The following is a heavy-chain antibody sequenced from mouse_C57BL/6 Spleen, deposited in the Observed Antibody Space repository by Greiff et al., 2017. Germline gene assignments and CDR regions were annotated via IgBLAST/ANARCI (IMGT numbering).Heavy chain of an antibody. CDR3: GRQRTGYYAIDY. CDR2: ISRGGSYT. J-gene: IGHJ4*01. D-gene: IGHD4-1*01. V-gene: IGHV5-6*01. Sequence: EVQLLESGGDLVKPGGSLKLSCAASGFTFTSYGMSWVRQTPDQRLEWVATISRGGSYTYYPDSVKGRFTISRDNAKNTLDLQMSSLKSEDTAMDYCGRQRTGYYAIDYWGQGTSVTVSS. CDR1: GFTFTSYG.